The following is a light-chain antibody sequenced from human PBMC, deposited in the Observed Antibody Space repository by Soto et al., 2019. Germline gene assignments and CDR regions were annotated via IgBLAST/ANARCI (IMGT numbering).Light chain of an antibody. CDR1: QGISSY. V-gene: IGKV1-8*01. CDR3: QQYYSYPLT. J-gene: IGKJ5*01. CDR2: AAS. Sequence: AIRMTQSPSSLSASTGARVTITCRASQGISSYLAWYQQKPGKAPKLLIYAASTLQSGVPSRFSGSGSGTDFTLTISCLQSEDFATYYCQQYYSYPLTFGQGTRLEIK.